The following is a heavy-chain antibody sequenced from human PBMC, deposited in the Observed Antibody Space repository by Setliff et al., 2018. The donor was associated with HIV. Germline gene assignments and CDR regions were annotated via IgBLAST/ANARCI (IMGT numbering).Heavy chain of an antibody. CDR1: GFTFSTYS. V-gene: IGHV3-23*01. J-gene: IGHJ4*02. Sequence: PGGSLRLSCAASGFTFSTYSMVWVRQAPGKGLEWVSGIGGAYGGNTYHADSVKGRFTIFRENSKNILYLQMSNLRAEDTALYYCAKVMITTTWAFDFWGQGTPVTVSS. CDR3: AKVMITTTWAFDF. CDR2: IGGAYGGNT. D-gene: IGHD1-26*01.